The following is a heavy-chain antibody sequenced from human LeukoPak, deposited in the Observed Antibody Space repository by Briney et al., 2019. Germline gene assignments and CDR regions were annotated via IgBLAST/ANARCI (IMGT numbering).Heavy chain of an antibody. D-gene: IGHD1-1*01. CDR3: ATCFTGTIGPKYYYYYYMDV. Sequence: ASVKVSCTASGGTFSSYAISWVRQAPGQGLEWMGRIIPTLGIANYAQKFQGRVTITADESTSTAYMELSSLRSEDTAVYYCATCFTGTIGPKYYYYYYMDVWGKGTTVTVSS. CDR2: IIPTLGIA. V-gene: IGHV1-69*04. CDR1: GGTFSSYA. J-gene: IGHJ6*03.